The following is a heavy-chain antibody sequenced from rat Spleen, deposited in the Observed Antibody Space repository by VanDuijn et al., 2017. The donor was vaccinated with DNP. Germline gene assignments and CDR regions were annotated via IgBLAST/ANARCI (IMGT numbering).Heavy chain of an antibody. V-gene: IGHV5S23*01. Sequence: EVQLVESGGGLVQPGNSLKLSCAASGFTFSNYDMAWVRQAPTKGLEWVASISPSGGSTYYRVSVKGRFTVSRDNAKSSLYLQMDSLRSEDTATYYCARQGPYNNYFDYWGQGVMVTVSS. CDR3: ARQGPYNNYFDY. CDR1: GFTFSNYD. CDR2: ISPSGGST. J-gene: IGHJ2*01. D-gene: IGHD1-10*01.